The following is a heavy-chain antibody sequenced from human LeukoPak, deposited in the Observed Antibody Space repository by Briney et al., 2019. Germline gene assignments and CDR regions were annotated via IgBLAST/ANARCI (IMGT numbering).Heavy chain of an antibody. Sequence: GSLSLSCAASGFPFSSYAMHWVRQAPGKGLEWVAVISYDGSNKYYADSVKGRFTISRDNSKNTLYLQMNSLRAEDTAVYYCARVGYCSSTSCYRFFDYWGQGTLVTVSS. CDR1: GFPFSSYA. J-gene: IGHJ4*02. CDR3: ARVGYCSSTSCYRFFDY. CDR2: ISYDGSNK. V-gene: IGHV3-30*01. D-gene: IGHD2-2*02.